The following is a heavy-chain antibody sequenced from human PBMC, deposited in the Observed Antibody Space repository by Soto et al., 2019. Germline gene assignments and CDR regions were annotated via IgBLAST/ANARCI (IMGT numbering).Heavy chain of an antibody. CDR2: LSDSGDSI. Sequence: GGSLRLSCAASGFTFSSHAMTWVRQAPGKGLEWVSGLSDSGDSIYYADSVKGRFTIYRDNSMNTLYLQVNILRVEDTAVYYCAKVSSSWYAGFFDLWGQGTRVTVSS. V-gene: IGHV3-23*01. CDR3: AKVSSSWYAGFFDL. CDR1: GFTFSSHA. D-gene: IGHD6-13*01. J-gene: IGHJ4*02.